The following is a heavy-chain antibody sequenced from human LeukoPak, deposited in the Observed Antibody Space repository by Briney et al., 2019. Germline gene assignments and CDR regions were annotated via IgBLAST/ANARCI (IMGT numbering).Heavy chain of an antibody. CDR2: ISGSGGST. D-gene: IGHD2/OR15-2a*01. J-gene: IGHJ4*02. CDR3: AKGPLSHFDS. V-gene: IGHV3-23*01. CDR1: GFTFSSYG. Sequence: PGGSLRLSCAASGFTFSSYGMRWVRQAPGKGLEWVSVISGSGGSTYYADSVKGRFTVSRDNSKNTLYLQMNSLRAEDTAEYHCAKGPLSHFDSWGQGTLVTVSS.